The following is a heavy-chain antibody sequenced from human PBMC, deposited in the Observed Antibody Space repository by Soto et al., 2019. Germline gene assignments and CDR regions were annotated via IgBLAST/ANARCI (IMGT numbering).Heavy chain of an antibody. CDR1: GFIFSGSG. V-gene: IGHV3-30*03. D-gene: IGHD3-22*01. J-gene: IGHJ5*01. Sequence: QVQLVESGGGVVQPGRSLRRTCAASGFIFSGSGMHWVRQAPGKGLEWVALISYDGSRTYYADSVRDRFTISRDNGQNTLYLQMNSLRAEDTAVYFCARWVGGSMYDNSGKYDSWGQGTLVIVSS. CDR3: ARWVGGSMYDNSGKYDS. CDR2: ISYDGSRT.